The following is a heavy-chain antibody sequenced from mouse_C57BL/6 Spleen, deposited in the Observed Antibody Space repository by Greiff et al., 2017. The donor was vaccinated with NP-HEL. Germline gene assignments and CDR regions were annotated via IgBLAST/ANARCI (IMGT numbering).Heavy chain of an antibody. J-gene: IGHJ4*01. D-gene: IGHD6-1*01. CDR2: ISSGSSTN. Sequence: EVKLVESGGGLVKPGGSLKLSCAASGFTFSDYGMHWVRQAPEKGLEWVAYISSGSSTNYYADTVKGRFTISRDNAKNTLFLQMTSLRSEDTAMYYCAKSSYYYAMDYWGQGTSVTVSS. V-gene: IGHV5-17*01. CDR3: AKSSYYYAMDY. CDR1: GFTFSDYG.